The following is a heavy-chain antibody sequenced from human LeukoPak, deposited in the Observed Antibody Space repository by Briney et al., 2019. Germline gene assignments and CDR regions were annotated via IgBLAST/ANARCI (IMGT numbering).Heavy chain of an antibody. CDR1: GGSISNYY. CDR2: IYYSGGT. Sequence: PSETLSLTCSVSGGSISNYYWTWIRQPPGKGLEGIGYIYYSGGTNYNSSLKSRVTMSVDTSKNQFSLKLSSVTAADTAVYYCARRAVAVGIYYMDVWGKGTTVTVSS. CDR3: ARRAVAVGIYYMDV. J-gene: IGHJ6*03. D-gene: IGHD6-13*01. V-gene: IGHV4-59*01.